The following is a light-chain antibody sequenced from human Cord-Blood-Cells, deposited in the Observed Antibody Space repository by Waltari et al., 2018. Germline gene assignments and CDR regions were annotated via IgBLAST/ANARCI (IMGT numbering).Light chain of an antibody. CDR2: GAS. CDR1: QSVSSN. Sequence: EIVMTQSPATLSLSPGERATLSCRASQSVSSNLAWYQQKPGQAPRLLIYGASTRATGIPARFSGSGSGTEFTLTISSLQSEDFAVYYCQQYNNWPSPTFGQGTKLEIK. J-gene: IGKJ2*01. V-gene: IGKV3-15*01. CDR3: QQYNNWPSPT.